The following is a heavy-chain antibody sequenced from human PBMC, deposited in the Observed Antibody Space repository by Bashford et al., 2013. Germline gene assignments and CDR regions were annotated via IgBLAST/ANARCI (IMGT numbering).Heavy chain of an antibody. CDR2: IYYSGST. V-gene: IGHV4-61*01. Sequence: SETLSLTCTVSGDSINNGTYYWSWIRQPPGKGLEWIGYIYYSGSTNYNSSLKSRVTISVDTSKKQLSLKMTSVTAADTAVYYCVSSGIYSYYGMDVWGQGTTVTVSS. J-gene: IGHJ6*02. CDR1: GDSINNGTYY. D-gene: IGHD1-26*01. CDR3: VSSGIYSYYGMDV.